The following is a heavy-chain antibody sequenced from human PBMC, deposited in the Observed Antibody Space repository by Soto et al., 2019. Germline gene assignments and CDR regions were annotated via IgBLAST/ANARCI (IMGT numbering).Heavy chain of an antibody. CDR3: ARDNYYDSSGYKYDFPPLGAFDI. CDR2: ISSSGSTI. J-gene: IGHJ3*02. Sequence: GGSLRLSCAASGFTFSSYEMNWVRQAPGKGLEWVSYISSSGSTIYYADSVKGRFTISRDNAKNSLYLQMNSLRAGDTAVYYCARDNYYDSSGYKYDFPPLGAFDIWGQGTMVTVSS. D-gene: IGHD3-22*01. CDR1: GFTFSSYE. V-gene: IGHV3-48*03.